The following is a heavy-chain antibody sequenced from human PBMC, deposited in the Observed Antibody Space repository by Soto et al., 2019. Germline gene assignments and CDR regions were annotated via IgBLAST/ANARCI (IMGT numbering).Heavy chain of an antibody. J-gene: IGHJ3*02. CDR2: IFSNDEK. V-gene: IGHV2-26*01. D-gene: IGHD3-22*01. CDR1: GFSLSNARMG. CDR3: ARTYYYDEGFAWDI. Sequence: QVTLKESGPVLVKPTQTLTLTCTVSGFSLSNARMGVSWIRQPPGKALEWLAHIFSNDEKSYSTSLKSRLTISKDTSKSQVVLTMTNMDPVDTATDYCARTYYYDEGFAWDIWGQGTMVTVSS.